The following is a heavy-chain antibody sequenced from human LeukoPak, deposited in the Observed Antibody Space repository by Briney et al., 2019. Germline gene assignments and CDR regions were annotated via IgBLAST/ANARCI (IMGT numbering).Heavy chain of an antibody. D-gene: IGHD3-3*01. CDR1: GYTFTSCY. J-gene: IGHJ1*01. V-gene: IGHV1-46*01. Sequence: ASVKVSCKASGYTFTSCYMHWVRQAPGQGLEWMGLINPSGGSTTYAQKFQGRVTMTRDTSTSTVHMELSSLRSEDTAVYYCTIQKGTILGDVSPLSKHFHHWGQGTLVTVSS. CDR2: INPSGGST. CDR3: TIQKGTILGDVSPLSKHFHH.